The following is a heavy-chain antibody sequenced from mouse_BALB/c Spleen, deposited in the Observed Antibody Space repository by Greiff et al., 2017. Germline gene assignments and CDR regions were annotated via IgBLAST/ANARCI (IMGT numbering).Heavy chain of an antibody. J-gene: IGHJ2*01. D-gene: IGHD4-1*02. CDR1: GFTFSDYY. CDR2: ISDGGSYT. V-gene: IGHV5-4*02. Sequence: EVHLVESGGGLVKPGGSLKLSCAASGFTFSDYYMYWVRQTPEKRLEWVATISDGGSYTYYPDSVKGRFTISRDNAKNNLYLQMSSLKSEDTAMYYCARESTGTGDFDYWGQGTTLTVSS. CDR3: ARESTGTGDFDY.